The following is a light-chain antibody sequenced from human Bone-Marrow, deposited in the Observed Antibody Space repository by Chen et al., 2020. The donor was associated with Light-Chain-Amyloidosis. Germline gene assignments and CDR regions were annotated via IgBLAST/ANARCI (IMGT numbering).Light chain of an antibody. CDR3: QQYYSTPFT. CDR1: QSVFYSSNNKNY. Sequence: DIVMIQSPDSLAVSLGERATINCKSSQSVFYSSNNKNYLAWYQQKPGQPPKLLIYWASTRESGVPDRFSGSGSGTDFTLTISSLQAEDVAVYYCQQYYSTPFTFGPGTKVDIK. J-gene: IGKJ3*01. CDR2: WAS. V-gene: IGKV4-1*01.